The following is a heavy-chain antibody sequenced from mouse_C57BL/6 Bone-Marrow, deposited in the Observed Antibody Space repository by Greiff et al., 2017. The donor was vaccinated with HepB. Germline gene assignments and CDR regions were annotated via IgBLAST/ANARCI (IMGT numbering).Heavy chain of an antibody. D-gene: IGHD3-2*02. V-gene: IGHV1-59*01. J-gene: IGHJ3*01. Sequence: QVQLKQPGAELVRPGPSVKLSCKASGYTFTSYWMHWVKQRPGQGLEWIGVIDPSDSYTKYNQKFKGKATLTVDTSSSTAYMQRSSLTSEDSAVYYCAREAQATFAYWGQGTLVTVSA. CDR2: IDPSDSYT. CDR1: GYTFTSYW. CDR3: AREAQATFAY.